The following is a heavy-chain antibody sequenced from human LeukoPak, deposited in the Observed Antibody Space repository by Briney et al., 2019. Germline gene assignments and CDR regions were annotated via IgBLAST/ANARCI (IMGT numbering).Heavy chain of an antibody. CDR3: ARQSTPHGNFDY. CDR1: GFTLTNYA. D-gene: IGHD5-24*01. CDR2: LGTAGDT. J-gene: IGHJ4*02. V-gene: IGHV3-13*01. Sequence: GGSLRLSCAASGFTLTNYAMHWVRQPAGEGLEWVSALGTAGDTFYPGSVKGRFSISRDNAKKSLFLQMNSLRVEDTAIYYCARQSTPHGNFDYWGQGTLVTVST.